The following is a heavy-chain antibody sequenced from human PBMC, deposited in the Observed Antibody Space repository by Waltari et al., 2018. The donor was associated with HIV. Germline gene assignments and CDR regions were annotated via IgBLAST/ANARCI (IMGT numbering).Heavy chain of an antibody. CDR1: GYTLTALY. D-gene: IGHD2-2*01. J-gene: IGHJ4*02. V-gene: IGHV1-24*01. CDR2: FDPEDAET. Sequence: QVQLVQSGAEVKKPGASGKVSCKVSGYTLTALYMHWVRQAPGKGLEWMGGFDPEDAETIYAQKFQGRVTMTEDTSTDTAYMELSSLRSEDTALYYCATAQICSTSSCYDYWGQGTLVTVSS. CDR3: ATAQICSTSSCYDY.